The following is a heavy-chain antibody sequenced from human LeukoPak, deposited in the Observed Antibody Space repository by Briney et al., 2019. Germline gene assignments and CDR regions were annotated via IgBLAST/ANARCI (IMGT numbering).Heavy chain of an antibody. CDR3: ARVTSSGSGSYRP. D-gene: IGHD3-10*01. V-gene: IGHV1-2*02. CDR1: GYTFTGYY. CDR2: INPNSGGT. J-gene: IGHJ5*02. Sequence: GASVKVSCKASGYTFTGYYMHWVRQAPGQGLEWMGWINPNSGGTNYAQKFQGRVTMTRDTSISTAYMELSRLRSDDTAVYYCARVTSSGSGSYRPWGQGTLVTVSS.